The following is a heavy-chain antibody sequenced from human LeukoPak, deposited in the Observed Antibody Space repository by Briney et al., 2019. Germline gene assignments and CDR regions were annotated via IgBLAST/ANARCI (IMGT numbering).Heavy chain of an antibody. V-gene: IGHV4-4*02. J-gene: IGHJ4*02. D-gene: IGHD3-10*01. CDR1: GGSISRSNW. CDR3: ARSYYGSGSYYSFDY. Sequence: SETLSLTCAVSGGSISRSNWWSWVRQPPGKGLEWIGEIYHSGSTNYNPSLKSRVTISVDKSKNQFSLKLSSVTVADTAVYYCARSYYGSGSYYSFDYWGQGTLVTVSS. CDR2: IYHSGST.